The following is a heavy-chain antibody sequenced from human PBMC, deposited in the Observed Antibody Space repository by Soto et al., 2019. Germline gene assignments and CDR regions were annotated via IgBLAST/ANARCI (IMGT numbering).Heavy chain of an antibody. J-gene: IGHJ6*02. V-gene: IGHV1-18*01. Sequence: QVQLAQSANEVKKPGASVRVSCKAAGYTFIRYGIAWVRQAPGQGLEWMGWISPYNDYTVYAQKFQGRVSMTADTSTRTVYMNLRGLKSDDTAVYYCARGGYXXXXXXXXXXXXLDVWGQGTSVSVSS. CDR2: ISPYNDYT. CDR1: GYTFIRYG. D-gene: IGHD2-21*01. CDR3: ARGGYXXXXXXXXXXXXLDV.